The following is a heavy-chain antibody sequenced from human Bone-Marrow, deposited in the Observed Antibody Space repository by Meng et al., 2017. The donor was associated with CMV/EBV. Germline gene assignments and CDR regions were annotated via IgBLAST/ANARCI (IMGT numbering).Heavy chain of an antibody. V-gene: IGHV1-18*01. J-gene: IGHJ4*02. D-gene: IGHD3-10*01. CDR1: GYTFTRYG. Sequence: LVVQTGGEVKEAGAAMTVSFQASGYTFTRYGISWVRPAPGQGLEWMGWISAYNGNTNYAQKLQCRVTMTTDTSTSTAYMELRSLRSDDTAVYYCARFITMVRGDTYYFDYWGQGTLVTVSS. CDR2: ISAYNGNT. CDR3: ARFITMVRGDTYYFDY.